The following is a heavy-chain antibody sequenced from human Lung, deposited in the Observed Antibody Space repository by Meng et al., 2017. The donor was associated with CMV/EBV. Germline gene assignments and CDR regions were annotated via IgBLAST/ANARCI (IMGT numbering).Heavy chain of an antibody. CDR3: TTWISNHFDY. CDR2: IGDNGPGGNT. J-gene: IGHJ4*02. V-gene: IGHV3-23*01. CDR1: GFHFGRYT. Sequence: CATSGFHFGRYTMNWVRQPPGEGLEWVSTIGDNGPGGNTHYADSVRGRFNVSRDDSRNIVFLQMNTLRAEDTGLYYCTTWISNHFDYWGQGTRVTVSS. D-gene: IGHD5-12*01.